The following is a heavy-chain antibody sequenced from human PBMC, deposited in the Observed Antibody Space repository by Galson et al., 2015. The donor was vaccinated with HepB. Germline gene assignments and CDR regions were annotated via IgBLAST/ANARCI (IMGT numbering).Heavy chain of an antibody. CDR1: GFTFSDYY. V-gene: IGHV3-11*06. D-gene: IGHD4-17*01. CDR3: ARVIYPTVTGDLDY. J-gene: IGHJ4*02. Sequence: SLRLSCAASGFTFSDYYMSWIRQAPGKGLEWVSYISSSSSYTNYADSVKGRFTISRDNAKNSLYLQMNSLRAEDTAVYYCARVIYPTVTGDLDYWGQGTLVTVSS. CDR2: ISSSSSYT.